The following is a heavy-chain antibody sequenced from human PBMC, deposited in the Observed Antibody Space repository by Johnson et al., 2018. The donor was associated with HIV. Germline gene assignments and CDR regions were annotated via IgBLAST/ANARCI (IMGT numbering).Heavy chain of an antibody. D-gene: IGHD3-22*01. Sequence: QMQLVESGGGVVHPGGSLRLSCAASGFTFSSYGMHWVRQAPGKGLEWVAVISYDGSNKYYVDSVKGRFTISRDNAKNSLYLQMNSLRAEDTAVYYCARAVGSGYFWVLSEQPDAFDIWGQGTMVTVSS. V-gene: IGHV3-30*03. J-gene: IGHJ3*02. CDR2: ISYDGSNK. CDR1: GFTFSSYG. CDR3: ARAVGSGYFWVLSEQPDAFDI.